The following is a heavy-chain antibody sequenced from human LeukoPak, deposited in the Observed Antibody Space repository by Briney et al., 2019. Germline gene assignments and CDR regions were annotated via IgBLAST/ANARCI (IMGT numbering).Heavy chain of an antibody. D-gene: IGHD6-6*01. Sequence: GGSLRLSCAASGFTFSSYWMHWVRQAPGKGLVWVSRINGDGRTTAYADSVKGRFTISRDNAKNTLYLQMNSLRAEDTAVYYCARGGTYSSSSFDYWGQGTLVSVSS. CDR1: GFTFSSYW. CDR3: ARGGTYSSSSFDY. J-gene: IGHJ4*02. CDR2: INGDGRTT. V-gene: IGHV3-74*01.